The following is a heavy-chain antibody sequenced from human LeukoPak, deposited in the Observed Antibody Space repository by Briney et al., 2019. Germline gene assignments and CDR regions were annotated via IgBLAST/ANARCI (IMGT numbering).Heavy chain of an antibody. D-gene: IGHD2-2*01. CDR2: INHSGST. Sequence: SETLSLTCAVYGGSFSGYYWSWIRQPPGKGLEWIGEINHSGSTNYNPSLKSRVTISVDTSKNQFSLKLSSVTAADTAVYYCARLFRLVVPAGRGFDPWGQGTLVTVSS. J-gene: IGHJ5*02. CDR1: GGSFSGYY. CDR3: ARLFRLVVPAGRGFDP. V-gene: IGHV4-34*01.